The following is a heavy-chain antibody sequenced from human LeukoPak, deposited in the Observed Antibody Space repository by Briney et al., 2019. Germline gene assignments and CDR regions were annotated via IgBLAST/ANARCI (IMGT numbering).Heavy chain of an antibody. D-gene: IGHD6-13*01. CDR2: FDPEDGET. CDR1: GYTLTELS. Sequence: ASVKVSCKVSGYTLTELSMHWVRQAPGKGLEWMGGFDPEDGETIYAQKFQGRVTMTEDTSTDTAYMELSSLRSEDTAVYYCATKVAASGTYAFDIWGQGKMVTVSS. J-gene: IGHJ3*02. V-gene: IGHV1-24*01. CDR3: ATKVAASGTYAFDI.